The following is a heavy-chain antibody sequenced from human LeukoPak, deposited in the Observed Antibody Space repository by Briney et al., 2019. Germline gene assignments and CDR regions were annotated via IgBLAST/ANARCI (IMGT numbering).Heavy chain of an antibody. Sequence: EASVKVSCKAAGYAFTGYYMHWVRQAPGQGLEWMGWINPNSGGTNYAQKFQGWVTMTRDTSISTAYMELSRLRSDDTAVYYCATLGGSGSFDYWGQGTLVTVSS. D-gene: IGHD3-10*01. CDR1: GYAFTGYY. CDR3: ATLGGSGSFDY. J-gene: IGHJ4*02. V-gene: IGHV1-2*04. CDR2: INPNSGGT.